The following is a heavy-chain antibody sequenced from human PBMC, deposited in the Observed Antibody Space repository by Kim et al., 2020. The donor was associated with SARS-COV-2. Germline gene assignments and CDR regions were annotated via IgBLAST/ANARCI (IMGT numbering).Heavy chain of an antibody. V-gene: IGHV7-4-1*02. CDR1: GYNLTHYP. CDR3: ARAGERGQWLVSHGYDS. D-gene: IGHD6-19*01. Sequence: ASVKVSCKASGYNLTHYPMDWVRQAPGQRLQWLGWINTNTGFANTAQGFTGRFVFSVDTSVNTAYPEFNFLEPDDTAIYYCARAGERGQWLVSHGYDSWG. CDR2: INTNTGFA. J-gene: IGHJ5*01.